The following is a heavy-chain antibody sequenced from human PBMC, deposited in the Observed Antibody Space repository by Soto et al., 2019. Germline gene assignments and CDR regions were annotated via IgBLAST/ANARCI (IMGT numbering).Heavy chain of an antibody. Sequence: SETLSLTCTVSGGSIRGSDYYWSWIRQPPGKGLEWIGNIHYSGSTHYTPSLQSRVTISLDTSKNQFSLKVNSVTAADSAVYYLARSVRLTGPNNKDTVGPLTNWGLETLVTVSS. V-gene: IGHV4-30-4*01. CDR3: ARSVRLTGPNNKDTVGPLTN. CDR2: IHYSGST. J-gene: IGHJ4*02. CDR1: GGSIRGSDYY. D-gene: IGHD2-15*01.